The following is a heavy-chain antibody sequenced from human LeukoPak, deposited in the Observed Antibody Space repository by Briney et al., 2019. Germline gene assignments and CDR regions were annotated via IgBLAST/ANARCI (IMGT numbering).Heavy chain of an antibody. V-gene: IGHV4-59*01. CDR3: ARTSYYGSGLEF. J-gene: IGHJ4*02. CDR2: IDYSGST. Sequence: SETLSLTCTVSGGSISSYYWSWIRQPPGKGLEWIGYIDYSGSTNYNPSLESRVTISVNTAKNQFSLRLNSVAAADTAVYYCARTSYYGSGLEFWGQGTLVMVSS. D-gene: IGHD3-10*01. CDR1: GGSISSYY.